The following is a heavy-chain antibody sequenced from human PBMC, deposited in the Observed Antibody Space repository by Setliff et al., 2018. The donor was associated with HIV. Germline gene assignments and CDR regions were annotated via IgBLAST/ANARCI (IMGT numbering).Heavy chain of an antibody. D-gene: IGHD6-13*01. J-gene: IGHJ4*02. Sequence: GESLKISCAASGFTFDDYGMSWVRQVPGKGLEWVSSINWNGGGTDYADSVKGRFTISRDNAKNSLYLQVNSLRAEDTALYYCAKVRSSSWYDYLDYWGQGTLVTSPQ. CDR1: GFTFDDYG. V-gene: IGHV3-20*04. CDR2: INWNGGGT. CDR3: AKVRSSSWYDYLDY.